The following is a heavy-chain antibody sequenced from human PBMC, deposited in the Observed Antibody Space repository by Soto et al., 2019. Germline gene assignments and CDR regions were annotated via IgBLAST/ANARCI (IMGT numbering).Heavy chain of an antibody. CDR3: ARRYGYSFDY. CDR2: IYNSGRT. D-gene: IGHD1-1*01. CDR1: GGSISSYY. J-gene: IGHJ4*02. V-gene: IGHV4-59*08. Sequence: QVQLQESGPGLVKPSETLSLTCTVSGGSISSYYWSWIRQPPGKGLEWIGYIYNSGRTNYNPSLESRATRSVDTPKNQFSLKLSSVTAADTAVYYCARRYGYSFDYWGQGTLVTVSS.